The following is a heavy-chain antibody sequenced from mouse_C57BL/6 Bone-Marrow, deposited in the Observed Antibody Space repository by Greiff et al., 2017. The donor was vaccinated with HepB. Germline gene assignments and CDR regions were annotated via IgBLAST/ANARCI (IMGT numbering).Heavy chain of an antibody. V-gene: IGHV1-82*01. J-gene: IGHJ4*01. Sequence: QVQLKESGPELVKPGASVKISCKASGYAFSSSWMNWVKQRPGKGLEWIGRIYPGDGDTNYNGKFKGKATLTADKSSSTAYMQLSSLTSEDSAVYFCARVLEGAMDYWGQGTSVTVSS. CDR2: IYPGDGDT. D-gene: IGHD1-1*01. CDR1: GYAFSSSW. CDR3: ARVLEGAMDY.